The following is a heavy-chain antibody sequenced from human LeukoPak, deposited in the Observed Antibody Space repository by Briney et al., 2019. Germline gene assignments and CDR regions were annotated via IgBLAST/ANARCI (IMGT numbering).Heavy chain of an antibody. D-gene: IGHD2-15*01. J-gene: IGHJ4*02. CDR2: ISSSGSTI. V-gene: IGHV3-48*03. CDR3: ARRVYCSGGSCYRPGRDY. Sequence: PGGPLRPSCAALGFTFSSYEMDWVRQAPGKGREGGSYISSSGSTIYYADSVKGRFTISRDNAKDSLFLQMNSLRAEDTAVYYCARRVYCSGGSCYRPGRDYWGQGTLVTVSS. CDR1: GFTFSSYE.